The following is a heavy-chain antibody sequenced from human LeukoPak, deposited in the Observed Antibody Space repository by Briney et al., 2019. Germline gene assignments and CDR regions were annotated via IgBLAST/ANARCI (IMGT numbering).Heavy chain of an antibody. J-gene: IGHJ4*02. CDR2: IYTSGST. Sequence: SETLSLTCTVSGGSISSGSYYWSWIRQPAGKGLEWIGRIYTSGSTSYNPSLKSRVTISVDTSKNQFSLKLSSVTAADTAVYYCASTAGHYDFWSGYYITPGIDYWGQGTLVTVSS. CDR1: GGSISSGSYY. CDR3: ASTAGHYDFWSGYYITPGIDY. D-gene: IGHD3-3*01. V-gene: IGHV4-61*02.